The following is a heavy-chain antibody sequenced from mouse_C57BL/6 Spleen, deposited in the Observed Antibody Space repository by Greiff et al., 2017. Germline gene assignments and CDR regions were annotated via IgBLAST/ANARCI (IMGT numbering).Heavy chain of an antibody. CDR3: ARGITTVVATDYAMDY. D-gene: IGHD1-1*01. J-gene: IGHJ4*01. Sequence: SVAELVRPGASVKLSCTASGFNIKNTYMHWVKQRPEQGLEWIGRIDPANGNTKYAPKFQGKATITADTSSNTAYLQLSSLTSEDTAIYYCARGITTVVATDYAMDYWGQGTSVTVSS. V-gene: IGHV14-3*01. CDR2: IDPANGNT. CDR1: GFNIKNTY.